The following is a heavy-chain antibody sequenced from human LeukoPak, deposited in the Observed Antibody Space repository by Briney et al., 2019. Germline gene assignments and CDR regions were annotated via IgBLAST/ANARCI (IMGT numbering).Heavy chain of an antibody. CDR2: INPSGGST. J-gene: IGHJ4*02. Sequence: ASVKVSCKASGYTFTSYYMHWVRQAPGQGLEWMGIINPSGGSTSYAQKFQGRVTMTRDTSTSTVYMELSSLRSEDTAVYYCARDEYYYDSSGYYSGQSFDYWGQGTLVTVSS. V-gene: IGHV1-46*01. CDR1: GYTFTSYY. CDR3: ARDEYYYDSSGYYSGQSFDY. D-gene: IGHD3-22*01.